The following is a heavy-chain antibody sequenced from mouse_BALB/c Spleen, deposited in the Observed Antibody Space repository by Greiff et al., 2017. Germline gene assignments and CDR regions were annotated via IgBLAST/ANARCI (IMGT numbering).Heavy chain of an antibody. CDR3: ATRITTKDVVD. CDR1: GYTFTDYW. CDR2: IDTSDSYT. V-gene: IGHV1-69*01. J-gene: IGHJ2*01. D-gene: IGHD2-4*01. Sequence: VQLQQPGAELVMPGASVKMSCKASGYTFTDYWMHWVKQRPGQGLEWIGAIDTSDSYTSYNQKFKGKATLTVDESSSTAYMQLSSLTSEDSAVYYCATRITTKDVVDWGQGTTLTVSS.